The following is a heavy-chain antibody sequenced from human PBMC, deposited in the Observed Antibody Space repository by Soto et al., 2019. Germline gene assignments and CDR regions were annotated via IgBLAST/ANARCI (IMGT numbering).Heavy chain of an antibody. CDR2: ISAYNGNT. V-gene: IGHV1-18*01. CDR3: ARDKGAYYYDSSGYHPLDY. J-gene: IGHJ4*02. CDR1: GDTFTSYG. D-gene: IGHD3-22*01. Sequence: GASVKVSCKASGDTFTSYGISWVRQAPGQGLEWMGWISAYNGNTNYAQKLQGRVTMTTDTSTSTAYMELRSLRSDDTAVYYCARDKGAYYYDSSGYHPLDYWGQGTLVTVSS.